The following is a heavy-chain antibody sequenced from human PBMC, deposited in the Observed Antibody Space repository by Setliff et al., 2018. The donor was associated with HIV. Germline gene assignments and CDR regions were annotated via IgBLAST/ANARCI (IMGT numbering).Heavy chain of an antibody. V-gene: IGHV4-61*05. Sequence: PSETLSLTCTVSGGSISSSSYYWDWIRQPPGKGLEWIGYIYTSGSTNYNPSLKSRVTISVDTSKNQFSLKLSSVTAADTAVYYCARHSPSDYWGQGTLVTVSS. CDR1: GGSISSSSYY. CDR2: IYTSGST. CDR3: ARHSPSDY. J-gene: IGHJ4*02.